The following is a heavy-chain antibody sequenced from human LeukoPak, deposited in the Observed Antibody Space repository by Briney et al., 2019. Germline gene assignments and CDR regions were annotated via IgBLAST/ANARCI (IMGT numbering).Heavy chain of an antibody. Sequence: ASVKVSCKASGGTFSSYAISWVRQAPGRGLEWMGGIIPIFGTANYAQKFQGRVTITADESTSTAYMELSSLRSEDTAVYYCARGGDVTGYYPCWFDPWGQGTLVTVSS. D-gene: IGHD3-9*01. V-gene: IGHV1-69*13. CDR1: GGTFSSYA. CDR2: IIPIFGTA. J-gene: IGHJ5*02. CDR3: ARGGDVTGYYPCWFDP.